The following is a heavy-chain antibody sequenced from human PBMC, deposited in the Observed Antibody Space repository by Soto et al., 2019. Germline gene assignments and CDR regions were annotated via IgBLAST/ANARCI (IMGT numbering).Heavy chain of an antibody. V-gene: IGHV3-21*01. D-gene: IGHD3-22*01. CDR3: ASLDYYDSSGITVDY. J-gene: IGHJ4*02. Sequence: PGGSLRLSCAASGFTFSSYSMNWVRQAPGKGLEWVSSISSSSSYIYYADAVKGRFTISRDNAKNSLYLQMNSLRAEDTAVYYCASLDYYDSSGITVDYWGQGTLVTVSS. CDR1: GFTFSSYS. CDR2: ISSSSSYI.